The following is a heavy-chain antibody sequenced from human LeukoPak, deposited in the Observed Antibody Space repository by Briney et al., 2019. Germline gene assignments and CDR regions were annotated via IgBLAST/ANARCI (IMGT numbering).Heavy chain of an antibody. V-gene: IGHV3-23*01. J-gene: IGHJ4*02. CDR2: ISGSGGST. D-gene: IGHD2-2*01. CDR1: GFTFSSYA. Sequence: GGSLRLSCAASGFTFSSYAMSWVRQAPGKGLEWVSAISGSGGSTYYADSMKGRFTISRDNSENTLYLQMNSLRAEDTAVYYCAKDKSTSKTDIVVVPAASDYWGQGTLVTVSS. CDR3: AKDKSTSKTDIVVVPAASDY.